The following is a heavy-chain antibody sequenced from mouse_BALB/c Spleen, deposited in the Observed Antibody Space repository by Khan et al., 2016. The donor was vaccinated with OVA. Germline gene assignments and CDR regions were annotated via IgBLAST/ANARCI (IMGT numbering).Heavy chain of an antibody. J-gene: IGHJ4*01. CDR3: ARQPYYHYNIMDY. Sequence: VQLQESGPGLAAPSQSLSITCTISGFSLTNYGVHWVRQPPGKGLEWLVVIWSDGNTNYNSALKSRLTITKDHSQSQVFLKINSLQTDDTAVYFCARQPYYHYNIMDYWGQGTSVTVSS. V-gene: IGHV2-6-1*01. D-gene: IGHD2-10*01. CDR1: GFSLTNYG. CDR2: IWSDGNT.